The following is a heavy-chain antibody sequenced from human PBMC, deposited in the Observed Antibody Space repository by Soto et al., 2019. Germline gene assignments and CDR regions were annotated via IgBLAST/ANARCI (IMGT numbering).Heavy chain of an antibody. J-gene: IGHJ6*02. CDR3: ARCKQKVIHCAMDV. CDR2: INYGGSSK. V-gene: IGHV3-33*01. CDR1: GFIFCAYG. Sequence: QVHLVQSGGGAVQPGRSLRVSFSTSGFIFCAYGVLWVRRAPGKGLEWVVFINYGGSSKFYGDSVKGRFTISRDNSKNMLYLQLNSLRGEDTAIYYCARCKQKVIHCAMDVWGQGATVTVTS. D-gene: IGHD2-21*01.